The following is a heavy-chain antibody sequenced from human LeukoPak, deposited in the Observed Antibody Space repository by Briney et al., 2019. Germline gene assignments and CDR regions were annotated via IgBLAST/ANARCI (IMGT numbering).Heavy chain of an antibody. Sequence: ASVKVSCKASGGTFSSYAISWVRQAPGQGLEWMGGIIPIFATANYAQKFQGRVTIITDESTSTAYMELSSLRSEDTAVYYCAREESGSGWLYWGQGTLVTVSS. V-gene: IGHV1-69*05. CDR1: GGTFSSYA. J-gene: IGHJ4*02. CDR3: AREESGSGWLY. CDR2: IIPIFATA. D-gene: IGHD6-19*01.